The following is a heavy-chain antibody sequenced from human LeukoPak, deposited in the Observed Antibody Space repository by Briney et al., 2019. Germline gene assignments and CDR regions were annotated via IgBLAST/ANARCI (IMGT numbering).Heavy chain of an antibody. Sequence: GGSLRLSCATSGLTFNNYAMSWVRQAPGKGLEWVSAISGSGGSTYYADSVQGRFTISRDNSRTTLFLQMNSLRAEDTAVYYCAKGAYDSSVNYFDYWGQGSLVTVSS. CDR3: AKGAYDSSVNYFDY. V-gene: IGHV3-23*01. CDR1: GLTFNNYA. CDR2: ISGSGGST. J-gene: IGHJ4*02. D-gene: IGHD3-22*01.